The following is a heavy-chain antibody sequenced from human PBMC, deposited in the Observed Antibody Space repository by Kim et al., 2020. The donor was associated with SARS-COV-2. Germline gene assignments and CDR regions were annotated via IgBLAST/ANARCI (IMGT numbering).Heavy chain of an antibody. J-gene: IGHJ6*03. CDR3: ARGEASYYFYMDV. D-gene: IGHD3-10*01. CDR1: GGYISSGGLY. Sequence: SETLSLTCTVSGGYISSGGLYWTWIRQRPGKGLEWIGDIYSTGGAYFNPSLRSRASMSIETSKDQFYLKLSSVTAADSGVYYCARGEASYYFYMDVWGKG. V-gene: IGHV4-31*03. CDR2: IYSTGGA.